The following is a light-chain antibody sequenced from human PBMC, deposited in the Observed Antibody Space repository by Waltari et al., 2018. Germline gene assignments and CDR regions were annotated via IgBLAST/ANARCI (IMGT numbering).Light chain of an antibody. Sequence: QSALTQPASVSGSPGQSITISCTGTSSDVGGYKYVSWYQQHPGKAPKLIIYDVSTRPSGTSNRFSGSKSGNTASLTISGLQADDEADYYCNSYTNSRIWVFGGGTKLTVL. J-gene: IGLJ3*02. CDR2: DVS. CDR3: NSYTNSRIWV. CDR1: SSDVGGYKY. V-gene: IGLV2-14*03.